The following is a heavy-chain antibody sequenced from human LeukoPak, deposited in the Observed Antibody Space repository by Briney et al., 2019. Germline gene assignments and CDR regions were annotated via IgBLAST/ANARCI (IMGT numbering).Heavy chain of an antibody. Sequence: PGGSLRLSCEASGFTFSSYGMHWVRQAPGKGLEWVAFIRYDGSNKYYADSVKGRFTISRDNSKNTLYLQMNSLKTEDTAVYYCTTGPYWGQGTLVTVSS. J-gene: IGHJ4*02. CDR2: IRYDGSNK. CDR1: GFTFSSYG. V-gene: IGHV3-30*02. CDR3: TTGPY.